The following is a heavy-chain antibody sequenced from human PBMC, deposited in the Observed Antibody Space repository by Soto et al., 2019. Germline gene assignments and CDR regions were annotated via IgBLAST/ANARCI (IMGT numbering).Heavy chain of an antibody. J-gene: IGHJ4*02. Sequence: SETLSLTCAVYGGSFSGYYWSWIRQPPGKGLEWIGEINHSGSTNYNPSLKSRVTISVDTSKNQFSLKLSSVTAADTAVYYCARAGTAMVRGCDYWGQGTLVTVSS. CDR2: INHSGST. D-gene: IGHD5-18*01. CDR1: GGSFSGYY. CDR3: ARAGTAMVRGCDY. V-gene: IGHV4-34*01.